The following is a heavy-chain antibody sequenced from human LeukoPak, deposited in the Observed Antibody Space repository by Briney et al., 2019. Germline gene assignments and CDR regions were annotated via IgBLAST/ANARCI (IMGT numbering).Heavy chain of an antibody. Sequence: SETLSLTCAVYGGSFSGYYWSWIRQPPGKGLEWIGKINHSGTTNYNPSLKSRVTISVDQSKNQFSLKLNSVTAADTAVYYCARAFLVGYSPEEYFFDYWGQGTLVTVSS. CDR1: GGSFSGYY. J-gene: IGHJ4*02. CDR3: ARAFLVGYSPEEYFFDY. CDR2: INHSGTT. V-gene: IGHV4-34*01. D-gene: IGHD2-21*01.